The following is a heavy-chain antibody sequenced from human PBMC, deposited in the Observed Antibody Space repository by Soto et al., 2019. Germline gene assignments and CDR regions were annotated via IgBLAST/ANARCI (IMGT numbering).Heavy chain of an antibody. Sequence: SETLSLTCTVSGGSISSSSYYWGWIRQPPGKGLEWIGSIYYSGSTYYNPSLKSRVTISVDTSKNQFSLKLSSVTAADTAVYYCARRRGYCSGGSCYNWFDPWGQGTLVTSPQ. V-gene: IGHV4-39*01. J-gene: IGHJ5*02. D-gene: IGHD2-15*01. CDR1: GGSISSSSYY. CDR3: ARRRGYCSGGSCYNWFDP. CDR2: IYYSGST.